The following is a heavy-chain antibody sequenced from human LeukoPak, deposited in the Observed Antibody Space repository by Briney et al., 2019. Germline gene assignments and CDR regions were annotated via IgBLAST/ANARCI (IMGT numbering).Heavy chain of an antibody. Sequence: GASVKVSCKASGGTFSSYAISWVRQAPGQGLEWMGRIIPILGIANYAQKFQGRVTITADKSTSTAYMELSSLRSEDTAVYYCARPISSRVIGLGYFDYWGQGTLVTVSS. CDR3: ARPISSRVIGLGYFDY. D-gene: IGHD3-16*02. V-gene: IGHV1-69*04. CDR2: IIPILGIA. J-gene: IGHJ4*02. CDR1: GGTFSSYA.